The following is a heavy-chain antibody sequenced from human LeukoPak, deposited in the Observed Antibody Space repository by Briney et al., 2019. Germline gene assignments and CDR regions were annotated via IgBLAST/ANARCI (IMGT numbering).Heavy chain of an antibody. D-gene: IGHD3-10*01. CDR2: MNPNNDDT. CDR3: ARAGIYDAFDI. V-gene: IGHV1-8*02. CDR1: GGTFSSYA. Sequence: ASVKVSCKASGGTFSSYAISWVRQAPRQGLEWMGWMNPNNDDTGYAQKFQGRVTMTRDTSISTAYMELSSLRSEDTAVYYCARAGIYDAFDIWGQGTMVTVSS. J-gene: IGHJ3*02.